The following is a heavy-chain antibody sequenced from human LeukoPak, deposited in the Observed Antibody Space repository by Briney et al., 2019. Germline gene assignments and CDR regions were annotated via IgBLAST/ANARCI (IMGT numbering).Heavy chain of an antibody. CDR1: GGSISSYY. CDR2: IYTSGST. J-gene: IGHJ4*02. D-gene: IGHD5-18*01. CDR3: ARELRYSYGYRFDY. V-gene: IGHV4-4*07. Sequence: SETLSLTCTVSGGSISSYYWSWIRQPAGKGLEWIGRIYTSGSTNYNPSLKSRVTMSVDTSKNQFSLRLSSVTAADTAVYYCARELRYSYGYRFDYWGQGTLVTVSS.